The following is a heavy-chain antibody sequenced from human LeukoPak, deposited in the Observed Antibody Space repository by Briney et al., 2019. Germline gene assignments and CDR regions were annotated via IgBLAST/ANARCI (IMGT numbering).Heavy chain of an antibody. CDR2: ISSSGSTI. D-gene: IGHD3-10*01. CDR1: GFTFSSYE. V-gene: IGHV3-48*03. J-gene: IGHJ4*02. CDR3: AKDGRDYFVSGSHYRGVPALDY. Sequence: PGGSLRLSCAASGFTFSSYEMNWVRQAPGKGLEWVSYISSSGSTIYYADSVKGRFTISRDNAKNPLYLQMNSLRAEDTAVYYCAKDGRDYFVSGSHYRGVPALDYWGQGTLVTVSS.